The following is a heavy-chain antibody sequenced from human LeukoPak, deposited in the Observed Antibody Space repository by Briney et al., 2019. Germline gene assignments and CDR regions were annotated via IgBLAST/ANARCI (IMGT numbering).Heavy chain of an antibody. D-gene: IGHD6-13*01. V-gene: IGHV3-21*01. Sequence: GGSLRLSCAASGFTFSSYSMNWVRQAPGKGLEWVSSISSSSSYIYYADSVKGRFTISRDNAKNSLYLQMNSLRAEDTAVYYCARDKGSSWSGGFDYWSQGTLVTVSS. CDR2: ISSSSSYI. CDR1: GFTFSSYS. J-gene: IGHJ4*02. CDR3: ARDKGSSWSGGFDY.